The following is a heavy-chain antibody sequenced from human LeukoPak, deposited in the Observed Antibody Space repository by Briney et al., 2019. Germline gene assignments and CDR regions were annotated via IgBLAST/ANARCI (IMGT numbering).Heavy chain of an antibody. Sequence: SVKVSCKASGGTFSTFPISWVRQAPGQGLEWMGGIIPIFGTANYAQKFQGRVTITTDESTSTAYMELSSLRSEDTAVYYCAREGYCSSTSCYYFDYWGQGTLVTVSS. J-gene: IGHJ4*02. D-gene: IGHD2-2*01. CDR1: GGTFSTFP. V-gene: IGHV1-69*05. CDR2: IIPIFGTA. CDR3: AREGYCSSTSCYYFDY.